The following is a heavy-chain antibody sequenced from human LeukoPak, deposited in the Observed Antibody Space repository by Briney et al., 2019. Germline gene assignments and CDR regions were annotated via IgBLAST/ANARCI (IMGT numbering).Heavy chain of an antibody. J-gene: IGHJ5*02. Sequence: SETLSLTCTVSGGSISSSSYYWGWIRQPPGKGLEWIGSIYYSGSTYYNPSLKGRVTISVDTSKNQFSLKLSSVTAADTAVYYCARAGSIAARPDWFDPWGQGTLVTVSS. CDR2: IYYSGST. D-gene: IGHD6-6*01. CDR1: GGSISSSSYY. CDR3: ARAGSIAARPDWFDP. V-gene: IGHV4-39*07.